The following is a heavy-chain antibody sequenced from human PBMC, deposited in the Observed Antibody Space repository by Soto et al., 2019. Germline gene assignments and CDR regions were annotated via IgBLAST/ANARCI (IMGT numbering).Heavy chain of an antibody. CDR3: ARGGISLIEEPTTGAFDM. CDR1: GGTFGSYA. V-gene: IGHV1-69*06. D-gene: IGHD3-22*01. J-gene: IGHJ3*02. Sequence: QVQLVQSGDEVKKPGSSVKVSCKVSGGTFGSYAFNWVRQASGQGLGWMGGIVPIFGTASYAQKFQGRDTITADKSTSTAYMELGSLRPEDTGVYYCARGGISLIEEPTTGAFDMWGQGTMVTVSP. CDR2: IVPIFGTA.